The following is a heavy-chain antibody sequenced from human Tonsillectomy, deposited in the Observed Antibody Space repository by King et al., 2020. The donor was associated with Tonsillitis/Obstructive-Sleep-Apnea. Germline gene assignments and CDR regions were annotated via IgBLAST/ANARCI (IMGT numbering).Heavy chain of an antibody. CDR2: IYPGDSDT. CDR1: GYNFNNYW. V-gene: IGHV5-51*01. J-gene: IGHJ4*02. D-gene: IGHD3-10*01. CDR3: AGERGGYYLDF. Sequence: DVQLVESGAEVKKPGESLKISCRGSGYNFNNYWIAWVRQMPGKGLESTGIIYPGDSDTRYNPSFQGQVTISADKSIGTAYLPWTSLKASDTGMYFCAGERGGYYLDFWGQGTLVTVSS.